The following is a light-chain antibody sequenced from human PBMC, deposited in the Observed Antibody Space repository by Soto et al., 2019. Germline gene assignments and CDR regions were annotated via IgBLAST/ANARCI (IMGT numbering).Light chain of an antibody. CDR3: QHYTNWPLT. CDR2: DAS. V-gene: IGKV3D-15*01. Sequence: PWERATLSCRASQSVSSYLAWYQQKPGQAPRLLIYDASNRAAGIPARFSGSGSGTDFTLTISSLQSEDFAVYYCQHYTNWPLTFGGGTKVDI. J-gene: IGKJ4*01. CDR1: QSVSSY.